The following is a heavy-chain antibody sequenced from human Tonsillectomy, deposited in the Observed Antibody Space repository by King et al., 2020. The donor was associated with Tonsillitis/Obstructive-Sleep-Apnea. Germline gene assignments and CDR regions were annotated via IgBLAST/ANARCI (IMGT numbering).Heavy chain of an antibody. CDR2: IYYSGST. Sequence: QLQLQESGPGLVKPSETLSLTCTVSGGSISSSTYYWGWIRQPPGKGLEWIGTIYYSGSTYHNPSLKTRVTISVDTPNNQFSLKLSSVTAADTAVYYCARRVQLERRGDAFNIWGQGTMVTVSS. CDR1: GGSISSSTYY. CDR3: ARRVQLERRGDAFNI. V-gene: IGHV4-39*01. J-gene: IGHJ3*02. D-gene: IGHD1-1*01.